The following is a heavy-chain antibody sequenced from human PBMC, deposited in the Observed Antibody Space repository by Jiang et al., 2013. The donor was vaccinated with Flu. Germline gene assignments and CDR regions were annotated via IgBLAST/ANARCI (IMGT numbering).Heavy chain of an antibody. CDR2: TYYRSKWYN. CDR3: ARVVVPAAIDRDHWYFDL. Sequence: TSQTLSLTCAISGDSVSSNSAAWNWIRQSPSRGLEWLGRTYYRSKWYNDYAVSVKSRITINPDTSKNQFSLQLDSVTPEDTAVYYCARVVVPAAIDRDHWYFDLWGRGTLVTVSS. D-gene: IGHD2-2*01. J-gene: IGHJ2*01. CDR1: GDSVSSNSAA. V-gene: IGHV6-1*01.